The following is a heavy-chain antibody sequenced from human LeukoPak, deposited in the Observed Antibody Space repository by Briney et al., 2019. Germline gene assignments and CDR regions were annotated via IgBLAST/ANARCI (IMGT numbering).Heavy chain of an antibody. Sequence: SETLSLTCTVSGGSISSYYWSWIRQPPGKGLEWIGYIYYSGSTNYNPSLKSRVTISVDTSKNQFSLKLSSVTAADTAVYYCARWTAATRRFDPWGQGTLVTVSS. J-gene: IGHJ5*02. V-gene: IGHV4-59*01. CDR3: ARWTAATRRFDP. D-gene: IGHD2-2*01. CDR1: GGSISSYY. CDR2: IYYSGST.